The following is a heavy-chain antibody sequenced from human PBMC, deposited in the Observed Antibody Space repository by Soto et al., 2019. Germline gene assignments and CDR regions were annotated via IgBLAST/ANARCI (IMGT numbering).Heavy chain of an antibody. CDR1: GGSISSGGYY. V-gene: IGHV4-31*03. Sequence: QVQLQESGPGLVKPSQTLSLTCTVSGGSISSGGYYWIWIRQHPGKGLEWIGYIYYSGSTYYNPSLKSRVNISVDTSKNQFSLKLSSVTAADTAVYYCARDGADYGEYDGFVYWGQGTLVTVSS. J-gene: IGHJ4*02. CDR3: ARDGADYGEYDGFVY. D-gene: IGHD4-17*01. CDR2: IYYSGST.